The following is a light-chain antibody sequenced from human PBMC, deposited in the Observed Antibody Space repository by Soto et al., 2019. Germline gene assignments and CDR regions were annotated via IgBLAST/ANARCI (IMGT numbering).Light chain of an antibody. Sequence: EIVLTQSPGTLSLSPGDRATLSCRARQRVSSNYVAWYHQRPGQAPSLLIYGASIRASGISDRFSGSGSGTDFTLTISRLAPEDFAVYYCQQYGSSLYTFGQGTKLEIK. CDR3: QQYGSSLYT. CDR1: QRVSSNY. J-gene: IGKJ2*01. CDR2: GAS. V-gene: IGKV3-20*01.